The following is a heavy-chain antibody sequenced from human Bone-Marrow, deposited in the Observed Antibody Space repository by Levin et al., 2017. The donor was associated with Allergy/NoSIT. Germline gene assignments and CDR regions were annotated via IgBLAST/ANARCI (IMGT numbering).Heavy chain of an antibody. Sequence: GESLKISCEAFEFNFMNYWVTWVRQAPGKGLEWVANINPDGSETYYVDSLKGRFTISRDNTKNSLYLQMINVRVEDTAVYYCARLSGYSFGSYYYGMDVWGQGTTVTVSS. CDR2: INPDGSET. CDR1: EFNFMNYW. J-gene: IGHJ6*02. V-gene: IGHV3-7*01. D-gene: IGHD5-18*01. CDR3: ARLSGYSFGSYYYGMDV.